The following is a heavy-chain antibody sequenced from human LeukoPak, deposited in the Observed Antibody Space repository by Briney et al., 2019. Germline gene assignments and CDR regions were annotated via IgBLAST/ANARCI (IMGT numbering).Heavy chain of an antibody. CDR1: GFTFSSYG. Sequence: GGSLRLSCAASGFTFSSYGMHWVRQAPGKGLEWVAVISYDGSNKYYADSVKGRFTISRDNSKNTLYLQMNSLRAEDTAVYYCARDGDSSWYPTVFDYWGQGTLVTVSS. J-gene: IGHJ4*02. CDR2: ISYDGSNK. D-gene: IGHD6-13*01. V-gene: IGHV3-30*03. CDR3: ARDGDSSWYPTVFDY.